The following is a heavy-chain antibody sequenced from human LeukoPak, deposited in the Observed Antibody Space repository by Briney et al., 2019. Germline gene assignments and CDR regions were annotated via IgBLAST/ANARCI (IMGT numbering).Heavy chain of an antibody. D-gene: IGHD6-13*01. V-gene: IGHV3-48*01. Sequence: GGSLRLSCATSGFTFSPYSFNWVRQAPGKGLEWISYINAHRTIYYADSVKGRFTISRDNSKNTLYLQMNSLRAEDTAVYYCARQQLVLDYFDYWGQGTLVTVSS. CDR2: INAHRTI. CDR3: ARQQLVLDYFDY. J-gene: IGHJ4*02. CDR1: GFTFSPYS.